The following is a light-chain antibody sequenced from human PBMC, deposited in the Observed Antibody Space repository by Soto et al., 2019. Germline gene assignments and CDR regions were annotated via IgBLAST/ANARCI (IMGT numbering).Light chain of an antibody. Sequence: AIRMTQSPSSLSASTGDRVTITCRASQGISSYLAWYQQKPGKAPKLLIYAASTLQSGVPSRFSGSGSGADFTLTISCLQAEDFATYFCQRDYSYPPSFGGGTKVQIK. CDR2: AAS. CDR1: QGISSY. V-gene: IGKV1-8*01. J-gene: IGKJ4*01. CDR3: QRDYSYPPS.